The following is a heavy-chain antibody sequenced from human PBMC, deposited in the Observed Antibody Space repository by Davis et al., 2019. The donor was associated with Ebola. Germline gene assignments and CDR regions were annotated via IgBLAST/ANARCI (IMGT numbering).Heavy chain of an antibody. CDR3: ARRSGPPGY. Sequence: GESLKISCAASGFTFSSYAMSWVRQAPGKGLEWVANIKQDGSEKYYVDSVKGRFTISRDNAKNSLYLQMNSLRAEDTAVYYCARRSGPPGYWGQGTLVTVSS. CDR2: IKQDGSEK. D-gene: IGHD3-10*01. J-gene: IGHJ4*02. V-gene: IGHV3-7*03. CDR1: GFTFSSYA.